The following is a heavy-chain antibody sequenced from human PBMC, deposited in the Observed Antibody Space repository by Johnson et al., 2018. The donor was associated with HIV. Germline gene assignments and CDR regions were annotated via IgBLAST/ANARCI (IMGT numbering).Heavy chain of an antibody. V-gene: IGHV3-69-1*01. CDR2: ISPDESKT. Sequence: VQLVESGEILAKSAWSPRLSCAASQFTFSDAWMNWVRQAPGKGPVWVSRISPDESKTDYADSVKGRFTISRDNAKNSLYLQMNSLRAEDTAVYYCARDVGSGPAFDIWGQGTMVTVSS. CDR3: ARDVGSGPAFDI. CDR1: QFTFSDAW. J-gene: IGHJ3*02. D-gene: IGHD2-15*01.